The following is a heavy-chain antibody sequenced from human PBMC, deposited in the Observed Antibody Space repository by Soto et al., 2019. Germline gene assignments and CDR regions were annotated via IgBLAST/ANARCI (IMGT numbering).Heavy chain of an antibody. V-gene: IGHV1-69*02. CDR1: GGTFSSYT. J-gene: IGHJ4*02. Sequence: ASVKVSCKASGGTFSSYTISWVRQAPGQGLEWMGRINPILGIANYAQKFQGRVTITADKSTSTVYMELSSLRSEDTAVYYCEHIVVVPAATRKNSDYWGRGTLVTVSS. CDR2: INPILGIA. D-gene: IGHD2-2*01. CDR3: EHIVVVPAATRKNSDY.